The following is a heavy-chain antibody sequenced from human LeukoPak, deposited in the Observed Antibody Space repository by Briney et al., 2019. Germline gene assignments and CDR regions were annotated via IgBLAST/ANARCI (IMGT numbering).Heavy chain of an antibody. CDR2: INHSGST. CDR1: GGSFSGYY. J-gene: IGHJ4*02. CDR3: ARNPYGGYGVDY. D-gene: IGHD5-12*01. V-gene: IGHV4-34*01. Sequence: PSETLSLTCAVYGGSFSGYYWSWIRQPPGKGLEWIGEINHSGSTNYNPSLKSRVIISIDTSKNQFSLKLSSVTAADTAVYYCARNPYGGYGVDYWGQGTLVTVSS.